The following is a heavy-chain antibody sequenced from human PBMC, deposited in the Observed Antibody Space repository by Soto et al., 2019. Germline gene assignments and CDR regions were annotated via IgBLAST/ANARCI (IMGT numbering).Heavy chain of an antibody. J-gene: IGHJ5*02. CDR2: ISGSGGST. CDR1: GFTFSSYA. V-gene: IGHV3-23*01. CDR3: AHTRTGYSSGWYSNWFDP. D-gene: IGHD6-19*01. Sequence: GGSLRLSFAASGFTFSSYAMSWVRQAPGKGLEWVSAISGSGGSTYYADSVKGRFTISRDNSKNTLYLQMNSLRAEDTAVYYCAHTRTGYSSGWYSNWFDPWGQGTLVTVSS.